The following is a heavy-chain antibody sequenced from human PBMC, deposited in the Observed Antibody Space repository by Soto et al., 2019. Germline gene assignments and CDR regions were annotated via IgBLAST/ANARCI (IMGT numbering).Heavy chain of an antibody. D-gene: IGHD5-18*01. CDR1: GYTFTSYA. Sequence: ASVKVSCKASGYTFTSYAMHWVRQAPGQRLEWMGWINAGNGNTKYSQKFQGRVTITADESTSTAYMELSSLRSEDTAVYYCARRASEDTAMAPGSLYGMDVWGQGTTVTVSS. J-gene: IGHJ6*02. CDR3: ARRASEDTAMAPGSLYGMDV. V-gene: IGHV1-3*01. CDR2: INAGNGNT.